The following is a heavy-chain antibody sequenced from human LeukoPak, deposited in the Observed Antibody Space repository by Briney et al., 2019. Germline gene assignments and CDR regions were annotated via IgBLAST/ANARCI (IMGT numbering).Heavy chain of an antibody. D-gene: IGHD1-26*01. CDR3: AKGSGRYWTFFDF. J-gene: IGHJ4*02. CDR1: GFTFEDYA. V-gene: IGHV3-9*01. CDR2: ISWNSGSI. Sequence: GGSLRLSCTVSGFTFEDYAMHWVRQAPGKGLEWVSGISWNSGSIDYVESVKGRFTISRDNGENSLYLQINSLTVEDTALYYCAKGSGRYWTFFDFWGQGTLVAVSS.